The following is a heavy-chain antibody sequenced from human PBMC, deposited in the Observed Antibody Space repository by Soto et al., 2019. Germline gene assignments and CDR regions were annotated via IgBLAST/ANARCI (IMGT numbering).Heavy chain of an antibody. CDR3: ARGKVGVVVAATLGYYYYGMDV. D-gene: IGHD2-15*01. CDR1: GGSFSGYY. CDR2: INHSGST. Sequence: SETLSLTCAVYGGSFSGYYWSWIRQPPGKGLEWVGEINHSGSTNYNPSLKSRVTISVDTSKNQFSLKLSSVTAADTAVYYCARGKVGVVVAATLGYYYYGMDVWGQGTTVTVSS. J-gene: IGHJ6*02. V-gene: IGHV4-34*01.